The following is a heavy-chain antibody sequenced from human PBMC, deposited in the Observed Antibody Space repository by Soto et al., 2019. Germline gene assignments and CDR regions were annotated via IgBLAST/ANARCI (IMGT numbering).Heavy chain of an antibody. D-gene: IGHD3-10*01. J-gene: IGHJ4*02. CDR3: ARWIWFGELSYYFDY. CDR2: ISSSSTTI. Sequence: EVQLVESGGGLVQPGGSLRLSCAASGFTFSSYEMNWVRQAPGKGLEWVSYISSSSTTIYYADSVKGRFTISRDNGKNSLYLQMNSLRDEDTAVYFCARWIWFGELSYYFDYWGQGTLVTVSS. V-gene: IGHV3-48*03. CDR1: GFTFSSYE.